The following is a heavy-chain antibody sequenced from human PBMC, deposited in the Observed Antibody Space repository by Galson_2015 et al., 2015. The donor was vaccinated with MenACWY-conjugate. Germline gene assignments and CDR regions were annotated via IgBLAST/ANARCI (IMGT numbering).Heavy chain of an antibody. V-gene: IGHV3-15*07. CDR3: TTVGIYYYYYYMDV. J-gene: IGHJ6*03. CDR2: IKIKTDGGTT. Sequence: SLRLSCAASGFTFSNAWMNWVRQAPGKGLEWVGRIKIKTDGGTTDYAAPVKGRFTISRDDSKNTLYLQMNSLKTEDTAVYYCTTVGIYYYYYYMDVWGKGTTVTVSS. CDR1: GFTFSNAW. D-gene: IGHD1-26*01.